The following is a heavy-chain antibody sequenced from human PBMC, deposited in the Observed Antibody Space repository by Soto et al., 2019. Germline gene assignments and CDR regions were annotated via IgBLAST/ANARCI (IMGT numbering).Heavy chain of an antibody. V-gene: IGHV3-21*01. CDR1: GFAFQTYT. J-gene: IGHJ5*02. CDR2: ITISGNYI. CDR3: AKVGVLRTNFRWFDL. Sequence: EGQLVESGGGLVKPVGSLRLSCAASGFAFQTYTMEWLRQPPGKGLEWVSSITISGNYIYYADSVKGRFTISRDNGRNSVYLQMNSLRAEDTAVYYCAKVGVLRTNFRWFDLWGQGTLVTVSS. D-gene: IGHD2-8*01.